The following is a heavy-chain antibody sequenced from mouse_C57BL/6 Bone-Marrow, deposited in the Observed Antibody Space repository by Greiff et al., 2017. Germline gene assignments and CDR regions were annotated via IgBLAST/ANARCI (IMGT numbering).Heavy chain of an antibody. Sequence: EVQLVESGGDLVKPGGSLKLSCAASGFTFSSYGMSWVRQTPDKRLEWVATISSGGSYTYYPDSVKGQFTVSRDNAKNTLYLQMSSLKSEDTAMYYCARHGDDGSFFAYWGQGTLVTVSA. V-gene: IGHV5-6*01. CDR1: GFTFSSYG. CDR2: ISSGGSYT. CDR3: ARHGDDGSFFAY. D-gene: IGHD2-3*01. J-gene: IGHJ3*01.